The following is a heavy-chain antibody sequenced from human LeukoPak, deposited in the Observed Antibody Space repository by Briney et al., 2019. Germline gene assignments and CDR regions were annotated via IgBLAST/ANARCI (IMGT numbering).Heavy chain of an antibody. V-gene: IGHV3-7*01. CDR2: IKQDGSEK. J-gene: IGHJ4*02. CDR1: GFTFSSYW. D-gene: IGHD3-16*01. Sequence: GGSLRLSCAASGFTFSSYWMSWVRQAPGKGREWVANIKQDGSEKYYVDSVKGRFTISRDNAKNSLYLQMNSLRAEDTAVYYCVGGWYYFDYWGQGTLVTVSS. CDR3: VGGWYYFDY.